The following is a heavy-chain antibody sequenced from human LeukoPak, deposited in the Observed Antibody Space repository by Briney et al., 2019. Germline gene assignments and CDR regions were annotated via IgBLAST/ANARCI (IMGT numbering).Heavy chain of an antibody. D-gene: IGHD4-17*01. CDR3: ARDNGDYDGGLDY. CDR1: GGTFSSYA. V-gene: IGHV1-18*01. CDR2: ISAYNGNT. J-gene: IGHJ4*02. Sequence: GASVKVSCKASGGTFSSYAISWVRQAPGQGLGWMGWISAYNGNTNYAQKLQGRVTMTTDTSTSTAYMELRSLRSDDTTVYYCARDNGDYDGGLDYWGQGTLVTVSS.